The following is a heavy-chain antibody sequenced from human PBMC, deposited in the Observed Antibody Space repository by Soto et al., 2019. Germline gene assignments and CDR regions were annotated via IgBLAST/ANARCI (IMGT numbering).Heavy chain of an antibody. V-gene: IGHV4-30-4*01. J-gene: IGHJ6*02. Sequence: PSETLSLTCTVSGGSISSGDYYWSWIRQPPGKGLEWIGYIYYSGSTYYNPSLKSRVTISVDTSKNQFSLKLSSVTAADTAVYYCARLGRWYRYYYYYGMDVWGQGTTVTVSS. CDR1: GGSISSGDYY. CDR3: ARLGRWYRYYYYYGMDV. D-gene: IGHD6-13*01. CDR2: IYYSGST.